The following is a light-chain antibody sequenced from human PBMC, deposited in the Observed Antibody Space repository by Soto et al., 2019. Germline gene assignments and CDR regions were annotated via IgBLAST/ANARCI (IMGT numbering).Light chain of an antibody. CDR2: GAS. Sequence: EIVMTQSPATLSVSPGERVTLSCRASESLSTYLDWYQQKPGQAPRLLIYGASTKATGIQARFSGSGSATDFTLTISSLQSEDFAFYYCQSYNDWPFTFGQGTKLEI. CDR1: ESLSTY. J-gene: IGKJ2*01. CDR3: QSYNDWPFT. V-gene: IGKV3-15*01.